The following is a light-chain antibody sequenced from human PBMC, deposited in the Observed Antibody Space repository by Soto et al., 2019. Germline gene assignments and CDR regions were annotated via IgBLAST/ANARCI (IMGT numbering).Light chain of an antibody. CDR2: EVS. CDR3: SSYTSSSTWL. J-gene: IGLJ3*02. CDR1: SSDVGAYNY. V-gene: IGLV2-14*03. Sequence: QSALTQPASVSGSPGQSITIPCTGTSSDVGAYNYVSWYQQHPGKAPKLMIYEVSNRPSGVSNRFSGSKSANTASLTISGLSAGDEADYYCSSYTSSSTWLFGGGTKLTVL.